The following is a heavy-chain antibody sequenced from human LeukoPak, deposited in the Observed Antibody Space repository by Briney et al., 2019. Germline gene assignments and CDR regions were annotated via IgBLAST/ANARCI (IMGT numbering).Heavy chain of an antibody. J-gene: IGHJ4*02. V-gene: IGHV3-33*01. CDR2: IWYDGSNK. CDR1: GFTFSSYS. CDR3: ARGRYYGSGSYQGDY. D-gene: IGHD3-10*01. Sequence: GGSLRLSCAASGFTFSSYSMHWVRQAPGKGLEWVAVIWYDGSNKYYADSVKGRFTISRDNSKNTLYLQMNSLRAEDTAVYYCARGRYYGSGSYQGDYWGQGTLVTVSS.